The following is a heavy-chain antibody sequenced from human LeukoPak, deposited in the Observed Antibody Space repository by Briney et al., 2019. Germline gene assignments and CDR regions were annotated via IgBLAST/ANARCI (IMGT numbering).Heavy chain of an antibody. V-gene: IGHV3-49*04. J-gene: IGHJ6*01. CDR3: TRDLITGRHGDSYSIAV. Sequence: PGGSLRLSCTASGFTFVDYAVSWVRQAPGKGLEWVGFIRSKAYGGTTEYAASVKGRFTISRDDSKSIAYLQMNSLKTEDTAVYYCTRDLITGRHGDSYSIAVCGDRATVTVSS. CDR1: GFTFVDYA. CDR2: IRSKAYGGTT. D-gene: IGHD2-15*01.